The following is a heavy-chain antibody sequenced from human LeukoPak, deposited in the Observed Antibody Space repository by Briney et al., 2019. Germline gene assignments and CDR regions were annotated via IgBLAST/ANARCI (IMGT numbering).Heavy chain of an antibody. Sequence: SETLSLPCTVSGGSSSSSSYCWGWIRQPPGKGLEWIGSIYYSGSTYYNPSLKSRVTISVDTSKNQCSVKLSSVTAADAAVYYCARLPVGIAAAGTGGYWGQGTLVTVSS. D-gene: IGHD6-13*01. CDR2: IYYSGST. J-gene: IGHJ4*02. CDR1: GGSSSSSSYC. CDR3: ARLPVGIAAAGTGGY. V-gene: IGHV4-39*01.